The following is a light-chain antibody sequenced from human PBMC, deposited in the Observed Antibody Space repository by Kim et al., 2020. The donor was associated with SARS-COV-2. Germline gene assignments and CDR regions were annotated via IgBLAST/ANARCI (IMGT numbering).Light chain of an antibody. CDR1: QSVRGIY. Sequence: EIVLTQSPGTLSLSPGERATLSCRASQSVRGIYLAWYQQKPGQAPRLLIYGASNRATGIPDRFSGIGSGTDFTLTISRLEPEDFAVYYCQQYSGAPDNFGQGTKLEI. J-gene: IGKJ2*01. V-gene: IGKV3-20*01. CDR3: QQYSGAPDN. CDR2: GAS.